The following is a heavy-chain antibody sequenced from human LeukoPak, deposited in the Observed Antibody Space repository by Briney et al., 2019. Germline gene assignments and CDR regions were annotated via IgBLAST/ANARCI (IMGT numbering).Heavy chain of an antibody. Sequence: GASVKVSCKASGYTFTSYVISWVRQAPGQGLEGMGWISAYNGNTNYAQKLQGRVTMTTDTSTSTAYMELRSLRSDDTAVYYCAAEYYDFWSGYYLFDPWGQGTLVTVSS. CDR2: ISAYNGNT. V-gene: IGHV1-18*01. CDR3: AAEYYDFWSGYYLFDP. D-gene: IGHD3-3*01. J-gene: IGHJ5*02. CDR1: GYTFTSYV.